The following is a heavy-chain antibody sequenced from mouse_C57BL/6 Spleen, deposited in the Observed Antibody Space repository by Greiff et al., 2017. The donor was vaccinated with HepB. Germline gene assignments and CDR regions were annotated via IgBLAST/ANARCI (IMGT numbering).Heavy chain of an antibody. CDR2: IHPNSGST. Sequence: QVQLQQPGAELVKPGASVKLSCKASGYTFTSYWMHWVKQRPGQGLEWIGMIHPNSGSTNYNKKFKSKATLTVDKSSSTAYMQLSSLTSEDSAVYYCARDGTWFAYWGQGTLVTVSA. CDR3: ARDGTWFAY. V-gene: IGHV1-64*01. D-gene: IGHD2-3*01. CDR1: GYTFTSYW. J-gene: IGHJ3*01.